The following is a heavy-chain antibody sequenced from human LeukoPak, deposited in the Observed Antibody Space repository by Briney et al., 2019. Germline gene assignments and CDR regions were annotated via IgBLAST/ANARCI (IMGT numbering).Heavy chain of an antibody. Sequence: ASVKVSCKASGYTFISYGISWVRQAPGQGLEWMGWINAGNGNTKYSQKFQGRVTITRDTSASTAYMELSSLRSEDTAVYYCARDLSGYYDYWGQGTLVTVSS. CDR2: INAGNGNT. V-gene: IGHV1-3*01. CDR1: GYTFISYG. J-gene: IGHJ4*02. CDR3: ARDLSGYYDY. D-gene: IGHD3-9*01.